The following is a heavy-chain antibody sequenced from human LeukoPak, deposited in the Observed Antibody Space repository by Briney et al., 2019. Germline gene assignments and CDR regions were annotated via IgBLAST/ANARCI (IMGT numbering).Heavy chain of an antibody. V-gene: IGHV3-11*04. CDR1: GFTFSDYY. Sequence: GGSLRLSCAASGFTFSDYYMSWIRQAPGKGLEWVSYISSSGSTIYYADSVEGRFTISRDNSKNTLYLQMNSLRVEDTAMYYCARDTRGYTYADASDIWGQGTMVTVSS. CDR2: ISSSGSTI. J-gene: IGHJ3*02. D-gene: IGHD5-18*01. CDR3: ARDTRGYTYADASDI.